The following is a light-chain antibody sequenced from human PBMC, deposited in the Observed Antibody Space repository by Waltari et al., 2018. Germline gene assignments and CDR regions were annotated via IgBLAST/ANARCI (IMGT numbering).Light chain of an antibody. Sequence: VVLTQSPVTLSLSPGETATLSCRASQTIGTHLAWYQHKLGQSPRLLIYDASTRATGIPARFSGSGSGTDFTLTISGLEAEDSAFYYCQQRYNWPPLTFGGGTKVQTK. CDR1: QTIGTH. CDR2: DAS. J-gene: IGKJ4*01. V-gene: IGKV3-11*01. CDR3: QQRYNWPPLT.